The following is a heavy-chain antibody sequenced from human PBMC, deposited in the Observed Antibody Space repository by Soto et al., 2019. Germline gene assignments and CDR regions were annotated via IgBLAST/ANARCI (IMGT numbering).Heavy chain of an antibody. J-gene: IGHJ4*02. CDR2: ISDRGDTT. D-gene: IGHD1-1*01. CDR1: GFTISSNA. Sequence: EVQLLESGGGLVQPGGSLRLSCAASGFTISSNAMYWVRQAPGKGLEWVSGISDRGDTTHDSDSVKGRFTISRDTPKNTLYLQLNALRADDTAVYYCAKDKPGTTSFDYWGQGTLVTVSS. V-gene: IGHV3-23*01. CDR3: AKDKPGTTSFDY.